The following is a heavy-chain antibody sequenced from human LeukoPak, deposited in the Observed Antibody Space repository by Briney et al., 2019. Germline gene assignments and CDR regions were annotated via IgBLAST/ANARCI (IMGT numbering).Heavy chain of an antibody. D-gene: IGHD6-19*01. CDR1: GFTFSSYS. CDR3: ARGGYSSGWTVMYNWFDP. Sequence: GGSLRLSCAASGFTFSSYSFQWVRQAPGKGLEWVSSISSTSTYIYYADSVKGRFTISRDNAKNSLYLQMSSLRAEDTAVYYCARGGYSSGWTVMYNWFDPWGQGTLVTVSS. CDR2: ISSTSTYI. J-gene: IGHJ5*02. V-gene: IGHV3-21*01.